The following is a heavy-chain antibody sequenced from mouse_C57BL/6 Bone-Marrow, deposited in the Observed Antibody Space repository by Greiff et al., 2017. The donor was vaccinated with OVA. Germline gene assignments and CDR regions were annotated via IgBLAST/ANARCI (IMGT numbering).Heavy chain of an antibody. J-gene: IGHJ3*01. CDR1: GFTFSSYG. V-gene: IGHV5-6*01. CDR3: ARDDGYYGAD. D-gene: IGHD2-3*01. CDR2: ISSGGSYT. Sequence: EVKLMESGGDLVEPGGSLKLSCAASGFTFSSYGMSWVRQTPDKRLEWVGTISSGGSYTYYPDSVKGRFTISRDNAKNTLYLQMSSLKSEDTAMDCCARDDGYYGADWGQGTLVTVSA.